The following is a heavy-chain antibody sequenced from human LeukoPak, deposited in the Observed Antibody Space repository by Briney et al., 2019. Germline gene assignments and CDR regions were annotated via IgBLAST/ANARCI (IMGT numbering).Heavy chain of an antibody. J-gene: IGHJ3*02. D-gene: IGHD3-3*01. CDR2: ISSSGGST. V-gene: IGHV3-23*01. CDR3: AGNLDFWSGYSGADAFDI. Sequence: GGSLRLSCAASGFTFKIAMSWVRQAPGKGLEWVSTISSSGGSTYYAASVKGRFTISRDNSKNTLYLQMNSLRAEDTAVYYCAGNLDFWSGYSGADAFDIWGQGTMVTVSS. CDR1: GFTFKIA.